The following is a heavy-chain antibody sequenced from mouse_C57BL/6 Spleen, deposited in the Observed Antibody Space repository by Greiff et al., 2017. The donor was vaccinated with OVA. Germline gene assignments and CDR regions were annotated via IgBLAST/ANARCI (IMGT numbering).Heavy chain of an antibody. CDR2: IYPGSGST. J-gene: IGHJ4*01. V-gene: IGHV1-55*01. CDR1: GYTFTSYW. Sequence: QVQLQQPGAELVKPGASVKMSCKASGYTFTSYWITWVKQRPGQGLEWIGDIYPGSGSTNYNEKFKSKATLTVDTSSSTAYMQLSSLTSEDSAVYYCARWGYYGSKGGAMAMDYWGQGTSVTVSS. CDR3: ARWGYYGSKGGAMAMDY. D-gene: IGHD1-1*01.